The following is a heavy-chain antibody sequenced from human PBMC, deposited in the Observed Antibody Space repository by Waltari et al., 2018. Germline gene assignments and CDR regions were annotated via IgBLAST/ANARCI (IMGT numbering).Heavy chain of an antibody. J-gene: IGHJ4*02. CDR3: AKDRCTDGQCYTYFDY. V-gene: IGHV3-23*01. CDR1: GFTFNNFA. D-gene: IGHD2-8*01. CDR2: ISGSGGTT. Sequence: EVELLESGGGLVQPGGTLRLSCAASGFTFNNFAMSWVRRAPGKGLEWVSAISGSGGTTYYADAVKGRFTISRDNSRNVLYLQMNTLSAEDTAVYYCAKDRCTDGQCYTYFDYWGQGALITVSS.